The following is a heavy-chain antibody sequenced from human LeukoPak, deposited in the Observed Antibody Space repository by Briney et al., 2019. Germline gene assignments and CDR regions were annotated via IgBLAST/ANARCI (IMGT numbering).Heavy chain of an antibody. CDR3: TRELPREVTLDY. Sequence: GGSLRLSCAASGFTFISYGMQWVRQVPGKGLVWVSRINTDGSSTSYADSVKGRFTVSRDNAKNTVYLQVNSLRAEDTAVYFCTRELPREVTLDYWGQGTLVTLSS. J-gene: IGHJ4*01. D-gene: IGHD2-21*02. CDR2: INTDGSST. V-gene: IGHV3-74*01. CDR1: GFTFISYG.